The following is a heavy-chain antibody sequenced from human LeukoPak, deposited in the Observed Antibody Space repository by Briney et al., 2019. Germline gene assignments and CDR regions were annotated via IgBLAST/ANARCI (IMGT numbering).Heavy chain of an antibody. V-gene: IGHV3-9*01. CDR3: AKGSSGWLNGFDY. CDR2: ISGNSGSI. Sequence: PGGPLRLSCAASGFPFDVYAMLWARHAPGKALEWVSGISGNSGSIGYADSVKGRFTISRDNAKTSLYLQMNSLRAEDTALYYCAKGSSGWLNGFDYWGQGTLVTVSS. CDR1: GFPFDVYA. J-gene: IGHJ4*02. D-gene: IGHD6-19*01.